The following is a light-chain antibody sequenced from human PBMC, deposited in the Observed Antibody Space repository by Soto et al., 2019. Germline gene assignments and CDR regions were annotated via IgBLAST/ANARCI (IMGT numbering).Light chain of an antibody. CDR1: QDIDNY. V-gene: IGKV1-27*01. CDR2: SAY. J-gene: IGKJ3*01. Sequence: DIQMTQSPSSLSTSVGDRVTITCRASQDIDNYLAWYHQKPGRALKLLIYSAYTLQSGVPSRFSGSVSGPYFTLTISSLQPEDVATYHCQKYDNGIHTFGPGTTVDIK. CDR3: QKYDNGIHT.